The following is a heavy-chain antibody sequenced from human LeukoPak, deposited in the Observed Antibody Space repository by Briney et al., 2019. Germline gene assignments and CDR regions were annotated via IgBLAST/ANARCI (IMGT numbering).Heavy chain of an antibody. J-gene: IGHJ5*02. Sequence: SETLSLTCAVYGGSFSGYYWSWIRQPPGKGLEWIGEINHSGSTNYNPSLKSRVTISVDTSKNQFSLKLSSVTAADTAVYYCARGRYSGYDRGWFDPWGQGTLVTVSS. CDR2: INHSGST. CDR3: ARGRYSGYDRGWFDP. CDR1: GGSFSGYY. D-gene: IGHD5-12*01. V-gene: IGHV4-34*01.